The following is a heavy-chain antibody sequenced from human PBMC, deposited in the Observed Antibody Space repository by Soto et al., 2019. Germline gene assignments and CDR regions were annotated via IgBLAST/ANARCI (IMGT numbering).Heavy chain of an antibody. Sequence: PSETLSLTCTVSGGSISSGGYYWSWIRQHPGKGLEWIGYIYYSGSTYYNPSLKSRVTISVDTSKNQFSLKLSSVTAADTAVYYCARHALLGSFSYFDYWGQGTLVTVSS. CDR2: IYYSGST. J-gene: IGHJ4*02. CDR3: ARHALLGSFSYFDY. D-gene: IGHD2-15*01. CDR1: GGSISSGGYY. V-gene: IGHV4-31*03.